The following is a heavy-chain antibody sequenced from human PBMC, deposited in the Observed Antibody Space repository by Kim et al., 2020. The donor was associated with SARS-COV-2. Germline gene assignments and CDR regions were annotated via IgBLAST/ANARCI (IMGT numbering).Heavy chain of an antibody. V-gene: IGHV4-39*07. Sequence: SETLSLTCTVSGGSISSSSYYWGWIRQPPGKGLEWIGSIYYSGSTYYNPSLKSRVTISVDTSKNQFSLKLSSVTAADTAVYYCARVGAFDSRDYWGQGTL. CDR2: IYYSGST. CDR1: GGSISSSSYY. J-gene: IGHJ4*02. D-gene: IGHD6-13*01. CDR3: ARVGAFDSRDY.